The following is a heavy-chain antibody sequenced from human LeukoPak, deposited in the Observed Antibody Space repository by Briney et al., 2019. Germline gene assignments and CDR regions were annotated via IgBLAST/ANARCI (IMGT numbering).Heavy chain of an antibody. CDR1: GGSISSYY. CDR3: ARAGYYYGSGGNLYYFDY. Sequence: PSETLSLTCTVSGGSISSYYWSWIRQPPGKGLEWIGYIYYSGSTNYNPSLKSRVTISVDTSKNQFSLKLSSVTAADTAVYYCARAGYYYGSGGNLYYFDYWGQGTLVTASS. V-gene: IGHV4-59*01. CDR2: IYYSGST. J-gene: IGHJ4*02. D-gene: IGHD3-10*01.